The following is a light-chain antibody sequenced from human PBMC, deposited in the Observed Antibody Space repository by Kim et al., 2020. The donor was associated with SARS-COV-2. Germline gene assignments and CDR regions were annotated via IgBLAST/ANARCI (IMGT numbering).Light chain of an antibody. V-gene: IGLV2-11*01. CDR1: SSDVGGYNY. J-gene: IGLJ3*02. CDR2: DVS. Sequence: QSALTQPRPVSGSPGQSVTISCTGTSSDVGGYNYVSWYQQHPGKAPKLMIYDVSKRPSGVPDRFSGSKSGNTASLTISGLQAEDEADYYCCSYAGSYTFGFGGGTQLTVL. CDR3: CSYAGSYTFG.